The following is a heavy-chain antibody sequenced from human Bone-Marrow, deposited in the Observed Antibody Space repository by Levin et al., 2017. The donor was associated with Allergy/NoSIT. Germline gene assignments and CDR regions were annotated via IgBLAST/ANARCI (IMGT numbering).Heavy chain of an antibody. D-gene: IGHD6-19*01. V-gene: IGHV3-30*04. CDR2: ISYDGSNK. CDR1: GFTFSSYA. J-gene: IGHJ2*01. CDR3: AREPPGAVAGSGWYFDL. Sequence: GGSLRLSCAASGFTFSSYAMHWVRQAPGKGLEWVAVISYDGSNKYYADSVKGRFTISRDNSKNTLYLQMNSLRAEDTAVYYCAREPPGAVAGSGWYFDLWGRGTLVTVSS.